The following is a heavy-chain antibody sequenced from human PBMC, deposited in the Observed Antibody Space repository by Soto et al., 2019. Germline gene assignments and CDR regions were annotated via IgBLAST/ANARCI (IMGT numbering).Heavy chain of an antibody. CDR1: GFTFSSYA. CDR2: ISGSGGST. J-gene: IGHJ3*02. D-gene: IGHD3-3*01. Sequence: EVQLLESGGGLVQPGGSMRLSCAASGFTFSSYAMSWVRQAPGKGLEWVSAISGSGGSTYYADSVKGRFTISRDNSKNTLYLQMNSLRAEDTAVYYCAKKVFGVVNPFDIWGQGTMVTVSS. V-gene: IGHV3-23*01. CDR3: AKKVFGVVNPFDI.